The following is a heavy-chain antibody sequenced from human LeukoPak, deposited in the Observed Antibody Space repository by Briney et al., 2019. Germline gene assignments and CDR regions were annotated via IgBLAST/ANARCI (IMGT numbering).Heavy chain of an antibody. CDR3: ARRRSSYYINYWFDS. V-gene: IGHV4-61*02. CDR1: GGSISSSSYY. J-gene: IGHJ5*01. Sequence: PSETLSLTCTVSGGSISSSSYYWSWIRQPAGKGLEWIGRIYTSGSTNYNPSLKSRVTISVDTSKNQFSLKLSSVTAADTAVYFCARRRSSYYINYWFDSWGQGALVTVSS. CDR2: IYTSGST. D-gene: IGHD3-10*01.